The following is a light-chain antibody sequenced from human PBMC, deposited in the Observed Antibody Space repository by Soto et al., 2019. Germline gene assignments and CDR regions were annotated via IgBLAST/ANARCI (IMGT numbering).Light chain of an antibody. CDR3: QQYHNSPPT. Sequence: EIVLTQSPGTLSLSPGERATLSCRASQSVSSSYLAWSQQKPGQAPRLLIYGASSRATDIPDRFSGGGSGTDFTLTISRLEPEDFAVYYCQQYHNSPPTFGQGTKVDIK. V-gene: IGKV3-20*01. CDR1: QSVSSSY. CDR2: GAS. J-gene: IGKJ1*01.